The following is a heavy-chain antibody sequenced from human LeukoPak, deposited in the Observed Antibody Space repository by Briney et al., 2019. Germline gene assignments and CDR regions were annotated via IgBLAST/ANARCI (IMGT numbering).Heavy chain of an antibody. CDR1: GGSFSGYY. D-gene: IGHD2-2*01. J-gene: IGHJ6*02. Sequence: SETLSLTCAVYGGSFSGYYWSWIRQPPGKGLEWIGEINHSGSTNYNPSLKSRVTISVDTSKNQFSLKLSSVTAADTAVYYCASLWLPAATYCMDVWGQGTTVTVSS. V-gene: IGHV4-34*01. CDR2: INHSGST. CDR3: ASLWLPAATYCMDV.